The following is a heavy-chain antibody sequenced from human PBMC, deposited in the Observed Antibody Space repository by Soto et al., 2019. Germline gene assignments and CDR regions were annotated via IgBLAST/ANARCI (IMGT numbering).Heavy chain of an antibody. J-gene: IGHJ6*02. D-gene: IGHD5-18*01. Sequence: EVQLVESGGGLVLPGGSLRLSCAASGFTFSRYWMHWVRQAPGKGLVWVSRISSYGSDTHYADSVKGRFTISRDTAKNTLYLQMISLRAESTAVKYCASSYAYAEGYYLYGIDVWGQGTTVTVSS. CDR1: GFTFSRYW. V-gene: IGHV3-74*02. CDR2: ISSYGSDT. CDR3: ASSYAYAEGYYLYGIDV.